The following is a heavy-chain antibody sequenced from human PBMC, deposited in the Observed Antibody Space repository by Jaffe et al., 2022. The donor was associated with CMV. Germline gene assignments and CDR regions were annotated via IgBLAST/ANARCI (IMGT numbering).Heavy chain of an antibody. CDR1: GFTFDDYT. CDR3: AKDIEHHGAFDI. CDR2: ISWDGGST. J-gene: IGHJ3*02. Sequence: EVQLVESGGVVVQPGGSLRLSCAASGFTFDDYTMHWVRQAPGKGLEWVSLISWDGGSTYYADSVKGRFTISRDNSKNSLYLQMNSLRTEDTALYYCAKDIEHHGAFDIWGQGTMVTVSS. V-gene: IGHV3-43*01.